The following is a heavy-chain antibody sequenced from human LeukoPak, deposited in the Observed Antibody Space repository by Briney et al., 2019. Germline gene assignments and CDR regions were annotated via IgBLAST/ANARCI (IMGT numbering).Heavy chain of an antibody. Sequence: GGSLRLSCAGSGFTFSSHWIGWVRQAPGKGLEWVAHINQDGSQKYYVDSVKGRFTISRDNAKNSLYLQINSLRAEDTAVYYCARSSYSSSSSVWGQGTMVTVSS. CDR1: GFTFSSHW. V-gene: IGHV3-7*03. CDR2: INQDGSQK. D-gene: IGHD6-6*01. CDR3: ARSSYSSSSSV. J-gene: IGHJ3*01.